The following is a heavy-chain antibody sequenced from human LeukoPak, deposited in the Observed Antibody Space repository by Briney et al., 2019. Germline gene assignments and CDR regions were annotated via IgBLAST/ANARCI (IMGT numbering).Heavy chain of an antibody. V-gene: IGHV3-48*04. D-gene: IGHD3-10*02. CDR3: AELGITMIGGV. J-gene: IGHJ6*04. CDR2: ISSHSSTI. Sequence: GGSLRLSCAASGFTFSSYSMNWVRQAPGKGLEWVSYISSHSSTIYYADSVKGRFTISRDNAKNSLYLQMNSLRAEDTAVYYCAELGITMIGGVWGKGTTVTIFS. CDR1: GFTFSSYS.